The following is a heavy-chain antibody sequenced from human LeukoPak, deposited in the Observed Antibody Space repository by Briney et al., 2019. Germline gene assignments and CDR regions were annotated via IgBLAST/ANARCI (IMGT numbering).Heavy chain of an antibody. CDR2: MNPNSGNT. V-gene: IGHV1-8*01. Sequence: TSVKSSCKASGYTLTSYDINWVRQATGQGLEWMGWMNPNSGNTGYAQKFQGRVTMTRNTSISTAYMELSSLRSEDTAVYYCARDADSAFDIWGQGTMVTVSS. D-gene: IGHD2-15*01. J-gene: IGHJ3*02. CDR1: GYTLTSYD. CDR3: ARDADSAFDI.